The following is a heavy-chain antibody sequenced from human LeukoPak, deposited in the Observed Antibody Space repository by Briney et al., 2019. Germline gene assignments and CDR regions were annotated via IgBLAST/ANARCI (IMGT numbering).Heavy chain of an antibody. CDR2: MFYSASP. CDR1: GGSISSDSLY. J-gene: IGHJ5*01. CDR3: ARSVGDLTNRGYLFDS. Sequence: PSETLSLTCTVSGGSISSDSLYSGWIRQPPGMRLEWIGSMFYSASPYYNPSLESRVTISIDTSKNQFSTKLYSVTTADTAVYFCARSVGDLTNRGYLFDSWGQGTLVTVSS. V-gene: IGHV4-39*01. D-gene: IGHD5-12*01.